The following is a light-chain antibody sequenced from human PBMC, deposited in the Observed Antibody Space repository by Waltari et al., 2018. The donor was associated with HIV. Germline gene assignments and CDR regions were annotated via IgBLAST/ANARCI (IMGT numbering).Light chain of an antibody. Sequence: QSALTQPATVSGSPGHSITISCTGTSSDVGGYNYVSWHQQHPGKAPKLMFYDISYRPSGVSNRFSGSKPGNTASLTISGLQAEDEADYYCSSSTSSSTLYVVFGGGTKLTVL. J-gene: IGLJ2*01. V-gene: IGLV2-14*01. CDR2: DIS. CDR1: SSDVGGYNY. CDR3: SSSTSSSTLYVV.